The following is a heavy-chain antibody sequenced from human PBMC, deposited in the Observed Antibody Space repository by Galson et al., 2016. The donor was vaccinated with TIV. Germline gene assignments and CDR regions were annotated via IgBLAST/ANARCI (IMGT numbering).Heavy chain of an antibody. V-gene: IGHV1-69*10. Sequence: SVKVSCKASGGTFRSYAITWVRQAPGQGLEWMGGITPILGKSNHAQKFQGRVIITADESTATAYLQLSGLRSDDTAVYYCARGQPTLVRGANGDLDYFDDNMDGWGKGTTVIV. CDR1: GGTFRSYA. CDR3: ARGQPTLVRGANGDLDYFDDNMDG. D-gene: IGHD3-10*01. CDR2: ITPILGKS. J-gene: IGHJ6*03.